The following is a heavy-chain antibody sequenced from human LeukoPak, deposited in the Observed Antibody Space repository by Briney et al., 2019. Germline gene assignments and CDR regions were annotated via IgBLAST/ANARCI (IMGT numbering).Heavy chain of an antibody. CDR1: AASISSSSYD. Sequence: PSPTLSLTCTVSAASISSSSYDCGWLRQPPGKGLEWIGSIYYSGSTYYHPSLKRRSTITVHTSKNQFSLKLSSVTPALTAVYYCARVESSSGFRFDYWGQGTLVTVSS. V-gene: IGHV4-39*01. D-gene: IGHD6-6*01. CDR2: IYYSGST. J-gene: IGHJ4*02. CDR3: ARVESSSGFRFDY.